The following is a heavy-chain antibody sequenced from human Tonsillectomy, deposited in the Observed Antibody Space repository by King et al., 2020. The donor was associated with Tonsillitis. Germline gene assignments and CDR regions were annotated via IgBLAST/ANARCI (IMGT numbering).Heavy chain of an antibody. Sequence: VQLQQWGAGLLKPSETLSLTCTVYGGSFSGYYWSWIRQPPGKGLEWIGEITHSGSTNYNPSLKSRVTVSIDTSNNQFSLNLTSVTAADASVYYCARNDFLGAKGLDYWGRGTLVTVSS. D-gene: IGHD3-3*01. CDR2: ITHSGST. J-gene: IGHJ4*02. CDR1: GGSFSGYY. V-gene: IGHV4-34*01. CDR3: ARNDFLGAKGLDY.